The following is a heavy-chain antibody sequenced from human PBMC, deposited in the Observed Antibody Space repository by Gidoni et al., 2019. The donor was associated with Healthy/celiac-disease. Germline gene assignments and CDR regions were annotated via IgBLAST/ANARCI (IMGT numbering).Heavy chain of an antibody. V-gene: IGHV1-2*04. CDR1: GYTFPGYY. J-gene: IGHJ4*02. CDR2: INPNSGGT. Sequence: QVQLLQSGAEVKKPGASVTVSCKASGYTFPGYYMHWVRQAPGQGLEWMGWINPNSGGTNYAQKFQGWVTMTRDTSISTAYMELSRLRSDDTAVYYCARDANGYSSGWYVDYWGQGTLVTVSS. D-gene: IGHD6-19*01. CDR3: ARDANGYSSGWYVDY.